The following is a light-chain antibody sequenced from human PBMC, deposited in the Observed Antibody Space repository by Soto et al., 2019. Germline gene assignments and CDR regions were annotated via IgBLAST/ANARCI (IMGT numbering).Light chain of an antibody. CDR2: DVT. V-gene: IGLV2-14*01. J-gene: IGLJ3*02. CDR1: SSDVGGYNY. CDR3: GSYTSSITLV. Sequence: QSALTQPASVSGSPGQSITISCTGTSSDVGGYNYVSWYQQHPGKAPKLLIYDVTNRPSGVSYRFSGSKSGNTASLTISGLQAEDEADYYCGSYTSSITLVFGGGTKVTVL.